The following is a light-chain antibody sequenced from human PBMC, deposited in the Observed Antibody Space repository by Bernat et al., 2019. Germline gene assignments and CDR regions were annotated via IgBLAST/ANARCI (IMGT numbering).Light chain of an antibody. CDR2: GTS. J-gene: IGKJ3*01. CDR1: QSVSSTY. CDR3: QQHDTSPFP. V-gene: IGKV3-20*01. Sequence: EIVLTQSPGTLSLSPGERATLSCRASQSVSSTYLAWYQQKPGQAPRLVIYGTSNRAPGIQDRFGGSGSGTNFSITISRLEPEDFAVYYCQQHDTSPFPIGPGTKVDIK.